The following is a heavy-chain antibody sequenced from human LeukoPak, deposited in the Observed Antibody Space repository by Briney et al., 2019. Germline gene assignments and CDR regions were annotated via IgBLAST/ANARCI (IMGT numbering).Heavy chain of an antibody. Sequence: SETLSLTCAVYGGSFSGYYWSWIRQPPGKGLEWIGEINHSGSTNYNPSLKSRVTISVDTSNNQFSLKLSSVTAADTAVYYCARSSSSEAFDYWGQGTLVTVSS. J-gene: IGHJ4*02. CDR1: GGSFSGYY. D-gene: IGHD6-6*01. V-gene: IGHV4-34*01. CDR2: INHSGST. CDR3: ARSSSSEAFDY.